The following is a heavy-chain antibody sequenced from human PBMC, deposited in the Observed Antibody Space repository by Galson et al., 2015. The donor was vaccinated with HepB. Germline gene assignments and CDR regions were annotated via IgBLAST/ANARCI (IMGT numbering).Heavy chain of an antibody. CDR3: ATSNPSVAIGED. D-gene: IGHD5-12*01. CDR1: GLIFRNYG. V-gene: IGHV3-33*01. J-gene: IGHJ4*02. CDR2: IYYAGGNK. Sequence: SLRLSCAAYGLIFRNYGMHWVRQVPGKGLEWVAIIYYAGGNKYYADSVRSRFTISKDNSKNTLYLQMNSLIPEDTAIYYCATSNPSVAIGEDWGQGTLVTVSS.